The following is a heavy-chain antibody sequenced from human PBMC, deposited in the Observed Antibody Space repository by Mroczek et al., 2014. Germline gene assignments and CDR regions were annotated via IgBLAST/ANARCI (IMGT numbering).Heavy chain of an antibody. CDR3: ARGEDGGPRAGRYYFDY. Sequence: QVQLQQSGAGLLKPSETLSLTCAVYGGSFSGYYWSWIRQPPGKGLEWIGEINHSGSTNYNPSLKSRVTISVDTSKNQFSLKLSSVTAADTAVYYCARGEDGGPRAGRYYFDYWGQGTLVTVSS. J-gene: IGHJ4*02. CDR1: GGSFSGYY. D-gene: IGHD4-23*01. CDR2: INHSGST. V-gene: IGHV4-34*01.